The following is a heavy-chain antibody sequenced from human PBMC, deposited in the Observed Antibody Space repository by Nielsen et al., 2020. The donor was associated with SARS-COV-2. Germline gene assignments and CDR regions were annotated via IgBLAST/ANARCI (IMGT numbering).Heavy chain of an antibody. CDR2: ISPYNGNT. J-gene: IGHJ4*02. D-gene: IGHD5/OR15-5a*01. V-gene: IGHV1-18*04. CDR3: ARVEQLYDYFDY. CDR1: GYTFTGYY. Sequence: ASVKVSCKASGYTFTGYYMHWVRQAPGQGLEWMGRISPYNGNTNYAQKLQGRVTMTTDTSTTTAYMELRSLRSDDTAVYYCARVEQLYDYFDYWGQGTLVTVSS.